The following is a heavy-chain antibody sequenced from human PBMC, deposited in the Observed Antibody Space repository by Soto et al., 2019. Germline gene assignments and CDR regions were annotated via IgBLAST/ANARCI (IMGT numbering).Heavy chain of an antibody. CDR3: ARGYFDWLLSSAFDV. V-gene: IGHV1-46*03. CDR1: GYTFTSYY. Sequence: QVQLVQSGAEVKKPGASVKVSCKASGYTFTSYYIHWVRQAPGQGLEWMGTINTSGGGTSYAQRFQGRVTMTRDTSTSTVYMELSSLRSEDTAVYCCARGYFDWLLSSAFDVWGQGTMVTVSS. CDR2: INTSGGGT. D-gene: IGHD3-9*01. J-gene: IGHJ3*01.